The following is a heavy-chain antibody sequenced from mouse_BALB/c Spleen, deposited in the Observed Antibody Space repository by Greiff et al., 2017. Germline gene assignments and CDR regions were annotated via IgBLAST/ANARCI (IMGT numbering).Heavy chain of an antibody. J-gene: IGHJ3*01. CDR3: ARFDCDVAWFAY. CDR2: ISTYYGNT. CDR1: GYTFTDYA. Sequence: QVQLKQSGPELVRPGVSVKISCKGSGYTFTDYAMHWVKQSHAKSLEWIGVISTYYGNTNYNQKFKGKATMTVDKSSSTAYMELARLTSEDSAIYYCARFDCDVAWFAYWGEGTLVTVSA. V-gene: IGHV1-67*01.